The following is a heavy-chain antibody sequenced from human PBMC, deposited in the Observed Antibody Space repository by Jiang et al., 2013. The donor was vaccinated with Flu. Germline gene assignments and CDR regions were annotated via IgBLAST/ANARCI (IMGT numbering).Heavy chain of an antibody. D-gene: IGHD6-19*01. V-gene: IGHV4-59*08. J-gene: IGHJ1*01. Sequence: ALLKPSETLSLTCTVSGGSIGGLFWSWVRQPPGKRPEWIGYVHDSGDTNYNPSLRSRVTMSIDTAKNQFSLNLRSVTAADTAVYYCARQAQWLVLWG. CDR1: GGSIGGLF. CDR3: ARQAQWLVL. CDR2: VHDSGDT.